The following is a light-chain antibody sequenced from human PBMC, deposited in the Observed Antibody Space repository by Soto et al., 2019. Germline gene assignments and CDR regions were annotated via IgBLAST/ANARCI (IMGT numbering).Light chain of an antibody. CDR2: GAS. Sequence: EIVLTQSPATLSVSPGERASLSCRASQSVYSNVIWYQQKPGQAPRVLIYGASTRATGIPARFSGSGSGTEFTLTISSLQSEDFVVYYCQQEKNWPWTFGQGTRLEIK. CDR3: QQEKNWPWT. J-gene: IGKJ1*01. V-gene: IGKV3-15*01. CDR1: QSVYSN.